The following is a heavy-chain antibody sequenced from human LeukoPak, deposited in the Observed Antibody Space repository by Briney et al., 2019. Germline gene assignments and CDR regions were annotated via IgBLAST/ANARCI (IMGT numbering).Heavy chain of an antibody. D-gene: IGHD5-24*01. V-gene: IGHV3-53*01. CDR3: LVEMATKLDYFDY. J-gene: IGHJ4*02. Sequence: PGGSLRLSCAASGFTVSSNYMSWVRQAPGKGLEWVSVIYSGGSTYYADSVKGRFTISRDNSKNTLYLQMNSLRAEDTAVYYCLVEMATKLDYFDYWGQGTLATVSS. CDR2: IYSGGST. CDR1: GFTVSSNY.